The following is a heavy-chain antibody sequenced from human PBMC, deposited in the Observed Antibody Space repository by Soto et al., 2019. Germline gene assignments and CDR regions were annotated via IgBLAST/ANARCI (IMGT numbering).Heavy chain of an antibody. V-gene: IGHV1-8*02. D-gene: IGHD6-13*01. CDR2: MNPNSGNT. Sequence: GALVKVSCKASGYSFTNFHINWVRQAPGQGLEWMGWMNPNSGNTGYAQKFQGRVTMTRNTSISTAYMELSSLRSEDTAVYYCARERSYSSSLYYYYMDVWGKGTTVTVSS. J-gene: IGHJ6*03. CDR1: GYSFTNFH. CDR3: ARERSYSSSLYYYYMDV.